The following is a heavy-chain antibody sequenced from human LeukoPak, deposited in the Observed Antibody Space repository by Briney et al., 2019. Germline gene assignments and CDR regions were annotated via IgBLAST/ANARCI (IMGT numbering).Heavy chain of an antibody. J-gene: IGHJ4*02. CDR2: IYYSGST. V-gene: IGHV4-59*01. CDR3: ARESGYSYGSFDY. D-gene: IGHD5-18*01. Sequence: PSETLSLTCTVSDGSISSYYWSWIRQPPGKGLEWIGYIYYSGSTNYNPSLKSRVTISVDTSKNQFSLKLSSVTAADTAVYYCARESGYSYGSFDYWGQGTLVTVSS. CDR1: DGSISSYY.